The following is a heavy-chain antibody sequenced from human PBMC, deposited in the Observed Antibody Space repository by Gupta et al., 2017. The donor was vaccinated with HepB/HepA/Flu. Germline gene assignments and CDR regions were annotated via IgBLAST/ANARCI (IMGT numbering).Heavy chain of an antibody. V-gene: IGHV1-8*03. Sequence: QVQLVQSGAEVQQPGASVQVSCKASGYTSTSYDINWVRQATGQGLEWMGGMNTNSGNTGHAKKCQVRGTITRNTSIRTADRELSSLRSEETDVXDXARGFTXGSSIRWYTGLDPGGQVTLVTVSS. CDR3: ARGFTXGSSIRWYTGLDP. CDR1: GYTSTSYD. CDR2: MNTNSGNT. J-gene: IGHJ5*02. D-gene: IGHD2-2*02.